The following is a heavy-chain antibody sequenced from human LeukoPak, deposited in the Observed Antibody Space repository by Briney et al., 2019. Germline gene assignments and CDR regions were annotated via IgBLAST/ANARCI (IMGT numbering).Heavy chain of an antibody. J-gene: IGHJ5*02. V-gene: IGHV4-38-2*02. CDR3: ARQTSRAWFDP. CDR1: GYSIISDYF. D-gene: IGHD1-7*01. Sequence: SETLSLTCTVSGYSIISDYFWGWIRQPPGKGLEWIGTIYHSGSTNYNPSLKSRVTISVDTSKNQFSLKLSSVTAADTAVYYCARQTSRAWFDPWGQGTLVTVSS. CDR2: IYHSGST.